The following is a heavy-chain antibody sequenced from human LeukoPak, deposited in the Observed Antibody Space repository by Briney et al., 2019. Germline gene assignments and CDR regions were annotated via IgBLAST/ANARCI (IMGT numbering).Heavy chain of an antibody. CDR2: IHYSGSA. V-gene: IGHV4-59*01. J-gene: IGHJ3*02. Sequence: PSETLSLTCTVSGGSITSYYWNWIRQPPGKGLEWIGYIHYSGSATYNPSLKSRVTIFGDTSKNQFFLKLSSVTAADTAVYYCARARYVNSFYAFDIWGQGTLVTVSS. CDR3: ARARYVNSFYAFDI. CDR1: GGSITSYY. D-gene: IGHD3-9*01.